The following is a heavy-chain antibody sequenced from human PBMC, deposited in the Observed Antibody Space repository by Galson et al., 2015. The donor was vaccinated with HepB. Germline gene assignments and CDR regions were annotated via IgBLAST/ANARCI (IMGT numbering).Heavy chain of an antibody. Sequence: SLRLSCAASGFTFNNYAMHWVRQAPGKGLEYVSAISSNGGSTYYADSVKGRFTISRDNSKNTLYLQMSSLRAEDTAVYYCVKDEMGYCSSTSCYPSDYWGQGTLVTVSS. CDR2: ISSNGGST. D-gene: IGHD2-2*01. CDR3: VKDEMGYCSSTSCYPSDY. J-gene: IGHJ4*02. V-gene: IGHV3-64D*06. CDR1: GFTFNNYA.